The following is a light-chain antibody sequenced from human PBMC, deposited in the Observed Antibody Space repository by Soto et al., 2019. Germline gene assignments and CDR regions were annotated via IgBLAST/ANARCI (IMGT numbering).Light chain of an antibody. J-gene: IGLJ3*02. Sequence: QSALTQPASVSESPGQSITISCTGNSSDVGFYSYVSWYQHHPGNAPKLLIYDVANRPSGVSNRFSGSKSDNTAYLSISGIQAEDEADYYCSSYTRSGTPVFGGGTK. CDR3: SSYTRSGTPV. CDR2: DVA. CDR1: SSDVGFYSY. V-gene: IGLV2-14*03.